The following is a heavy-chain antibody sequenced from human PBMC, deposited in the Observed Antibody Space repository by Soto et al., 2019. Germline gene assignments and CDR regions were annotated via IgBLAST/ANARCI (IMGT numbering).Heavy chain of an antibody. CDR2: ISGSGGST. CDR3: AKVRSDIVADGMDV. J-gene: IGHJ6*04. Sequence: VVSLRLSCAASGLTFSKYSMSLILQAQGKGLEWVSAISGSGGSTYYADSVKGRFTISRDNSKNTLYLQMNSLRAEDTAVYYCAKVRSDIVADGMDVWGKGTTVTVS. D-gene: IGHD2-15*01. CDR1: GLTFSKYS. V-gene: IGHV3-23*01.